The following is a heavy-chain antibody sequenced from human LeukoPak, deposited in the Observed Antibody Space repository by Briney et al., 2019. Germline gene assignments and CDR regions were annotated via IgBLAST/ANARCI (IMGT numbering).Heavy chain of an antibody. V-gene: IGHV3-30*04. D-gene: IGHD3-22*01. CDR1: GFTFSSYA. CDR2: ISYDGSNK. J-gene: IGHJ4*02. CDR3: GKSSESSGFYPFDY. Sequence: GGSRRLSCAASGFTFSSYAMHWVRQAPGKGLEWVAVISYDGSNKYYADSVKGRFTISRDNSKDTLYLQMDSLRADDTAVYFCGKSSESSGFYPFDYWGQGTLVTVSS.